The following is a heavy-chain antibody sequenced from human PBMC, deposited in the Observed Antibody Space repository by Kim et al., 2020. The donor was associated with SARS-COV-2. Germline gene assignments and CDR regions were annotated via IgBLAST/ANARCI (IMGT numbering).Heavy chain of an antibody. J-gene: IGHJ4*02. Sequence: GGSLRLSCAASGFTFSSYSMNWVRQAPGKGLEWVSSISSSSSYICYADSVKGRFTISRDNAKNSLYLQMNSLRAEDTAVYYCARDDDGDYGNWGQGTLVT. CDR1: GFTFSSYS. D-gene: IGHD4-17*01. CDR3: ARDDDGDYGN. CDR2: ISSSSSYI. V-gene: IGHV3-21*01.